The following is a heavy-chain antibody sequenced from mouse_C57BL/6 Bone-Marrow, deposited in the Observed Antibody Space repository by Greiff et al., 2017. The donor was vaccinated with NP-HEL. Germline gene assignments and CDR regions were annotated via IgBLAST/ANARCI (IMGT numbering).Heavy chain of an antibody. CDR2: IYPGSGST. CDR3: ARGGYGSSYGFDY. J-gene: IGHJ2*01. V-gene: IGHV1-55*01. CDR1: GYTFTSYW. Sequence: VQLQQPGAELVKPGASVKMSCKASGYTFTSYWITWVKQRPGQGLEWIGDIYPGSGSTNYNEKFKSKATLTVDTSSSTAYMQLSSLTSEDSAVYYCARGGYGSSYGFDYWGQGTTLTVSS. D-gene: IGHD1-1*01.